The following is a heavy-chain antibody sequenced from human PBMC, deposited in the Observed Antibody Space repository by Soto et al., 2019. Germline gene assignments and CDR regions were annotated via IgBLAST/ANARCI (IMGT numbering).Heavy chain of an antibody. D-gene: IGHD3-16*02. CDR3: AREYRITFGGVIVGDWFDP. Sequence: QVQLVQSGAEVKKPGSSVEVSCKASGGTFSSYAISWVRQAPGQGLEWMGGIIPIFGTANYAQKFQGRVTITADESTSTAYMELSSLRSEDTAVYYCAREYRITFGGVIVGDWFDPWGQGTLVTVSS. V-gene: IGHV1-69*01. CDR1: GGTFSSYA. CDR2: IIPIFGTA. J-gene: IGHJ5*02.